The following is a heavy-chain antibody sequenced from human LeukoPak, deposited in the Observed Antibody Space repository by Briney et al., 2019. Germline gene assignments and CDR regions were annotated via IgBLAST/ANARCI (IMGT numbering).Heavy chain of an antibody. V-gene: IGHV1-69*04. D-gene: IGHD3-3*01. J-gene: IGHJ6*02. Sequence: SVKVSCKASGGTFSSYAISWVRQAPGQGLESMGRIIPIFGIANYAQKFQGRVTITPDKSTSTAYMELSSLRSEDTAVYYCARVSTQAPKDITIFGVVTYTHLDYGMDVWGQGTTVTVSS. CDR3: ARVSTQAPKDITIFGVVTYTHLDYGMDV. CDR2: IIPIFGIA. CDR1: GGTFSSYA.